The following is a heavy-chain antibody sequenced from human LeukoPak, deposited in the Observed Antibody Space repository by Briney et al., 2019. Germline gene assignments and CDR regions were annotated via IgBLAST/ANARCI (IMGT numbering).Heavy chain of an antibody. CDR2: INSDGSIT. Sequence: GRSLRLSCAASGFTFSRNWMHLVRQAPGKGLVWVSRINSDGSITNYADSVKGRFTISRDNAKNTLYLQMSSLRAEDTAVYYCAKIDAYWGQGTLVTVSS. V-gene: IGHV3-74*01. CDR3: AKIDAY. CDR1: GFTFSRNW. J-gene: IGHJ4*02.